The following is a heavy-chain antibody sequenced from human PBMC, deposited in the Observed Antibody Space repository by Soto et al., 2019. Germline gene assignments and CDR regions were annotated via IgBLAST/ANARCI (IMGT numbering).Heavy chain of an antibody. CDR3: ARHHDYGDHYYYYGMDV. V-gene: IGHV1-46*01. D-gene: IGHD4-17*01. CDR1: GYTFTSYY. J-gene: IGHJ6*02. CDR2: INPSGGST. Sequence: GSVKVSCKASGYTFTSYYMHWVRQAPGQGLEWMGIINPSGGSTSYAQKFQGRVTMTRDTSTSTVYMELSSLRSEDTAVYYCARHHDYGDHYYYYGMDVWGQGTTVTVSS.